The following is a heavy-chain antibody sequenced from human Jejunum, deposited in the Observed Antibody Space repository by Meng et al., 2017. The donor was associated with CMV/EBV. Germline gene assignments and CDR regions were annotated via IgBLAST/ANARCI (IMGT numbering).Heavy chain of an antibody. Sequence: SGFRLDGYSMHWVRQAPGKGLEWDSLITWDGERTYYADPVKGRFSISRDNSKNFLYLEMNSLRSEDTAFYYCAKDAYGSGSHFDYWGQGTLVTVSS. CDR1: GFRLDGYS. CDR2: ITWDGERT. J-gene: IGHJ4*02. CDR3: AKDAYGSGSHFDY. V-gene: IGHV3-43*01. D-gene: IGHD3-10*01.